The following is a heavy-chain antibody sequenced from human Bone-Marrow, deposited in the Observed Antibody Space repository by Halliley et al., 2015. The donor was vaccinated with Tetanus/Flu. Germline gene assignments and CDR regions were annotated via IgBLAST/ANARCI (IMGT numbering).Heavy chain of an antibody. D-gene: IGHD4-4*01. CDR3: TRGGGYSNYLYGMDV. J-gene: IGHJ6*02. V-gene: IGHV3-20*03. CDR2: INWNGGRT. Sequence: GINWNGGRTGYADFVKGRFTISRDNAKKSLFLEMNSLRADDTAFYYCTRGGGYSNYLYGMDVWGRGTTVTVSS.